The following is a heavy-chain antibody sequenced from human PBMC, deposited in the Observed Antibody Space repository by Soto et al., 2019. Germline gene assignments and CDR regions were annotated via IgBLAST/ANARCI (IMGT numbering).Heavy chain of an antibody. CDR1: GFTVSSNY. CDR2: IYSGGST. V-gene: IGHV3-53*01. J-gene: IGHJ3*02. D-gene: IGHD3-22*01. Sequence: GGSLRLSCAASGFTVSSNYMSWVRQAPGKGLEWVSVIYSGGSTYYAVSVKGRFTISRDNSKITLYLQMNSLRAEDTAVYYCARVLSSSGYWGDAFDIWGQGTMVTVSS. CDR3: ARVLSSSGYWGDAFDI.